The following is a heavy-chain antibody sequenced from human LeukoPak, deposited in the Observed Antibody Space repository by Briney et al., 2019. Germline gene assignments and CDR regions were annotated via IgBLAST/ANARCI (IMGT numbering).Heavy chain of an antibody. CDR3: ARGPRSSTDYYYYGMDV. Sequence: PSQTLSLTCTVSGASVSSGGYYWSWIRQPPGKGLEWIGYIYYSGGTNYNPSLKSRVTISVDTSKDQFSLKLSSVTAADTAVYYCARGPRSSTDYYYYGMDVWGQGTTVTVSS. V-gene: IGHV4-61*08. CDR1: GASVSSGGYY. CDR2: IYYSGGT. D-gene: IGHD6-6*01. J-gene: IGHJ6*02.